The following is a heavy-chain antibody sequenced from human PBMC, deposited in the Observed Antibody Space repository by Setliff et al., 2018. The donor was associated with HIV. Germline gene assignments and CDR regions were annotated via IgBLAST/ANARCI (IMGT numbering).Heavy chain of an antibody. V-gene: IGHV1-18*01. CDR2: ISAYTANT. D-gene: IGHD1-26*01. CDR3: ARVRVGATPLDY. CDR1: GYTFPNYG. J-gene: IGHJ4*02. Sequence: ASVKVSCKASGYTFPNYGITWVRQAPGQGLEWMGWISAYTANTNYAQNLQGRVTLTTDTSTSTAYMELRSLRSDDTAVYYCARVRVGATPLDYWGQGTPVTVSS.